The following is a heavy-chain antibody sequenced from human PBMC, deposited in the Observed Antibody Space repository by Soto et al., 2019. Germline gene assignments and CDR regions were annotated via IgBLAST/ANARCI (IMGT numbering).Heavy chain of an antibody. CDR2: ISYDGSNK. J-gene: IGHJ4*02. CDR3: AREDWNYGFDY. Sequence: GGSRRLSCAASGGTFSSYAMHGGRQAPGKGLEWVAVISYDGSNKYYADSVKGRFTISRDNSKNTLYLQMNSLRAEDTAVYYCAREDWNYGFDYWGQGTLVTVSS. V-gene: IGHV3-30-3*01. CDR1: GGTFSSYA. D-gene: IGHD1-7*01.